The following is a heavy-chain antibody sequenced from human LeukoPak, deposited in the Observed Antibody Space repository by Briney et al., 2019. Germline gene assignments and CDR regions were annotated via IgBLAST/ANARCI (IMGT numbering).Heavy chain of an antibody. CDR1: GGSISSSSYY. CDR3: ARHMYSVGSCYYFDY. D-gene: IGHD2-15*01. CDR2: IYYSGST. V-gene: IGHV4-39*01. Sequence: TSETLSLTCTVSGGSISSSSYYWGWIRQPPGKGLEWIASIYYSGSTYYNPSLKSRVTISVDTSKNQFPLKLSSVTAADTAVYYCARHMYSVGSCYYFDYWGQGTLVTVSS. J-gene: IGHJ4*02.